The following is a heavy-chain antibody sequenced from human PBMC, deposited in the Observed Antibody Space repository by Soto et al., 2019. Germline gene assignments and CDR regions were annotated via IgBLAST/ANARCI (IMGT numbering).Heavy chain of an antibody. CDR3: ARDSLGELTLFDY. CDR2: IYTSGST. Sequence: SVTLSRTCTASVGSISSYYGSCIRKPAGNGMEWIGRIYTSGSTNYNPSLESRVTMSVDTSKNQFSLKLSSLTAADTAVHYCARDSLGELTLFDYWGQGTLVTVS. J-gene: IGHJ4*02. CDR1: VGSISSYY. V-gene: IGHV4-4*07. D-gene: IGHD3-16*01.